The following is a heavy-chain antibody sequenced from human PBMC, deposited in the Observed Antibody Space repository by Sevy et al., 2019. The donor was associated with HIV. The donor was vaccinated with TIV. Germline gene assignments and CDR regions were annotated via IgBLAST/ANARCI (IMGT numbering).Heavy chain of an antibody. J-gene: IGHJ4*02. CDR1: VFTFSSYG. D-gene: IGHD6-13*01. Sequence: GGSLRLSCAASVFTFSSYGMHWVRQAPGKGLEWVAVISYDGSNKYYADSVKGRFTISRDNSKNTLYLQMNSLRAEDTAVYYCAKDRTTGIAAAGTPFDYWGQGTLVTVSS. CDR3: AKDRTTGIAAAGTPFDY. V-gene: IGHV3-30*18. CDR2: ISYDGSNK.